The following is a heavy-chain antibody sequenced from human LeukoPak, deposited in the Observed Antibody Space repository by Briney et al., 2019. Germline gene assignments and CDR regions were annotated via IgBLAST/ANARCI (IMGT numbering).Heavy chain of an antibody. CDR2: TYYSGST. D-gene: IGHD3-3*01. CDR1: GGSISRSSYY. Sequence: SETLSLTCSVSGGSISRSSYYWTWIRQSPGRGLEWIGNTYYSGSTLYNPSLKSRVTISVDTSKNQFSLRLTSVTAADTAVYYCARPRGDLWSGYDYWGQEVRVTVSP. V-gene: IGHV4-39*01. CDR3: ARPRGDLWSGYDY. J-gene: IGHJ4*02.